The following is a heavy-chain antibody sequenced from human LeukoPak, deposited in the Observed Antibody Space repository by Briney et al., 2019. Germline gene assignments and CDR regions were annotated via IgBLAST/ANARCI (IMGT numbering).Heavy chain of an antibody. CDR3: ASSKVGATLYYYGLDV. V-gene: IGHV3-33*08. J-gene: IGHJ6*02. CDR2: ILFDGNKE. Sequence: GGSLRLSCAASGFSFSSYGMHWVRQAPGKGLEWVAVILFDGNKEDYGGSVKGRFTISRDNSKNTLYLQMNSLRAEDTAVYYCASSKVGATLYYYGLDVWGQGTTVTVSS. CDR1: GFSFSSYG. D-gene: IGHD1-26*01.